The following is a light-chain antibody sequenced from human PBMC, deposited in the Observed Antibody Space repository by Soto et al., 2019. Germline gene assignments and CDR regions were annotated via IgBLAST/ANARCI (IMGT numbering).Light chain of an antibody. CDR2: GAS. CDR3: QQSYSRPRA. Sequence: EIVMTQSPATLSVSPGERATLSCRASQSVSSNLVWYQQKPGQAPRLLIFGASTRAPGIPARFSGSGSGTEFTLTISSLQSEDFATYFCQQSYSRPRAFGQGTKVDIK. J-gene: IGKJ1*01. V-gene: IGKV3-15*01. CDR1: QSVSSN.